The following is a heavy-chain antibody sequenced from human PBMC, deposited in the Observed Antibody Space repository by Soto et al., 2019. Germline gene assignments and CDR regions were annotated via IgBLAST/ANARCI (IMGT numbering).Heavy chain of an antibody. J-gene: IGHJ3*02. CDR2: IGAYNGNT. CDR3: ARDPGYYPDAFDI. Sequence: QVPLVQSGAEVEKPGASVRISCKASGYTFTTYGVSWVRQAPGQGLEWMGWIGAYNGNTNFAQNLQGRVTMTTDTSTSTAYMELRSLRSDDTAVYYCARDPGYYPDAFDIWGQGTVVTVSS. V-gene: IGHV1-18*01. D-gene: IGHD3-9*01. CDR1: GYTFTTYG.